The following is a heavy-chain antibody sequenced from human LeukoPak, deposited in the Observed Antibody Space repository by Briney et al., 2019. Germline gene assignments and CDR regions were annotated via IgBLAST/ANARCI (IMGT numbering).Heavy chain of an antibody. CDR1: GGTFSSYA. V-gene: IGHV1-69*05. CDR3: AADDRDYFDY. CDR2: IIPIFGTA. J-gene: IGHJ4*02. Sequence: SVKVSCKASGGTFSSYAISWVRQAPGQGLGWMGGIIPIFGTANYAQKFQGRVTITTDESTSTAYMELSSLRSEDTAVYYCAADDRDYFDYWGQGTLVTVSS. D-gene: IGHD1-1*01.